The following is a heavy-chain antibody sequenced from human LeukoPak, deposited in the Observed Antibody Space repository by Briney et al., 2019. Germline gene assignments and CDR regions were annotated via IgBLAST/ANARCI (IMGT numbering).Heavy chain of an antibody. CDR1: GFTFSHYG. V-gene: IGHV3-33*06. D-gene: IGHD4-11*01. J-gene: IGHJ5*01. CDR2: IWNDGSNK. Sequence: PGGSLRLSCATSGFTFSHYGMHWVRQAPGKGLEWVAVIWNDGSNKYYGDSVKGRFTISRDNSQNTLYLQMNSLRVEDTAVYYCAKDAQRGFDYSSSLESWGQGTLVTVSS. CDR3: AKDAQRGFDYSSSLES.